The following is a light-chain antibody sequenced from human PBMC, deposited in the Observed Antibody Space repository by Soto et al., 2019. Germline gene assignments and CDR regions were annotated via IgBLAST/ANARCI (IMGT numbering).Light chain of an antibody. J-gene: IGKJ2*02. CDR3: LQYGISPRT. CDR2: GAS. CDR1: QSVSSSY. V-gene: IGKV3-20*01. Sequence: EIVLTQSPGTLSLSPGERATLSCRASQSVSSSYLAWYQQKPGQAPRLLIYGASSRATGIPDRFSGSGSGTDFTLTISRLEPDDFAVYYCLQYGISPRTFGQGTKLEIK.